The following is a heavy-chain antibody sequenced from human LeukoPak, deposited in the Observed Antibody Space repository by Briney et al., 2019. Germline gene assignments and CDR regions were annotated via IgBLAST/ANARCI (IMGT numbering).Heavy chain of an antibody. J-gene: IGHJ4*02. Sequence: GGSLRLSCAASGFTFSSLAMYWVRRAPGKGLEWISGIFGSGSTIYYADSVKGRFTISRDNSKNTVFLQMNSLRAEDTAVYYCAKGVRGQLGDYWGQGTLVTVSS. D-gene: IGHD6-13*01. CDR1: GFTFSSLA. CDR3: AKGVRGQLGDY. CDR2: IFGSGSTI. V-gene: IGHV3-23*01.